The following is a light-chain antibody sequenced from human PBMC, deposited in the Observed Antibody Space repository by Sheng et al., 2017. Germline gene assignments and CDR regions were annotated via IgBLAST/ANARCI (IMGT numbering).Light chain of an antibody. CDR1: QSISSW. Sequence: DIEMTQSPSTLSASVGDRVTIACRASQSISSWLAWYQQKPGDAPKLLIYKASNLQSGVSSRFSGSGSGTEFTLTISSMQPDDFATYYCQQYNGYPYTFGQGTKLEIK. CDR3: QQYNGYPYT. V-gene: IGKV1-5*03. CDR2: KAS. J-gene: IGKJ2*01.